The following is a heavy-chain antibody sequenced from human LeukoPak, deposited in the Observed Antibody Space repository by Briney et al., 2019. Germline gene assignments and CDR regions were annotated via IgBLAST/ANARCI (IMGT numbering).Heavy chain of an antibody. D-gene: IGHD3-3*01. CDR1: GGSISSGDYY. CDR3: ARDRITIETRAFDI. V-gene: IGHV4-30-4*08. Sequence: SETLSLTCTVSGGSISSGDYYWSWIRQPPGKGLEWIVYIYYSGSTYYNPSLKSLVTISVDTSNNQFSLKLSSVTAADTAVYYCARDRITIETRAFDIWGQGTMVTVSS. J-gene: IGHJ3*02. CDR2: IYYSGST.